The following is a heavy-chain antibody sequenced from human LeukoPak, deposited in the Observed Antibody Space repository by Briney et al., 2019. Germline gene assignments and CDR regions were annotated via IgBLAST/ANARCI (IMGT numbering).Heavy chain of an antibody. Sequence: PGGSLRLSCVVSGFTFDDYAMHWVRQAPGKGLEWVSGISGNSGSIGYADSVKGRFTISRDNAKNSLYLQMNSLRAEDTAVYYCACAGEDDSSDTNWFDPWGQGTLVTVSS. CDR2: ISGNSGSI. J-gene: IGHJ5*02. D-gene: IGHD3-22*01. CDR1: GFTFDDYA. V-gene: IGHV3-9*01. CDR3: ACAGEDDSSDTNWFDP.